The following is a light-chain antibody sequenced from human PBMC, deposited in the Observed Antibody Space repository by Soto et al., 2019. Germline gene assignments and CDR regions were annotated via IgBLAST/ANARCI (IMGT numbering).Light chain of an antibody. J-gene: IGKJ4*01. Sequence: EIVMAQSPATLSVSPGEGATLSCRASQTVYSNLAWYQQKPAQAPRLLIDGASTRATGIPASCSGSGSGTEFTLTISSLQSEDFAVYYCQQCNKWPLTFGGGTKVEIK. CDR1: QTVYSN. V-gene: IGKV3-15*01. CDR3: QQCNKWPLT. CDR2: GAS.